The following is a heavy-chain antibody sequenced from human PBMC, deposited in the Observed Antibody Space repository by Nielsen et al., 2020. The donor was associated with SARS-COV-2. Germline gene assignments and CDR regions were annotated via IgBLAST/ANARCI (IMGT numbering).Heavy chain of an antibody. J-gene: IGHJ6*02. Sequence: WIRQPPGKGLEWVSSISSGSSYIYYADSVKGRFTISRDNAKNSLYLQMNSLRAEDTAVYYCARDEAVGGYGMDVWGQGTTVTVSS. D-gene: IGHD1-26*01. CDR3: ARDEAVGGYGMDV. V-gene: IGHV3-21*01. CDR2: ISSGSSYI.